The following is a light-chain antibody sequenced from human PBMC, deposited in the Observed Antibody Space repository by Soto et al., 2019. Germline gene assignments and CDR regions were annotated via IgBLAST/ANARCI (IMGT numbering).Light chain of an antibody. V-gene: IGKV3-11*01. CDR1: QTIKTY. Sequence: IVLTHFPATLSLFPGERATLSCSASQTIKTYLAWYQQKPGQAPRLLISDASNRATGVPAKFSGSGSGTDFTLTINNLEPEDFAVYFCQQRNDWPRITFGQGTRLE. CDR2: DAS. J-gene: IGKJ5*01. CDR3: QQRNDWPRIT.